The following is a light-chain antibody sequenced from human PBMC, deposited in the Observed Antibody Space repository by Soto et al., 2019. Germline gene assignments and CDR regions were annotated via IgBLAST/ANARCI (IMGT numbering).Light chain of an antibody. V-gene: IGKV1-33*01. CDR2: AAS. CDR1: QTISSW. J-gene: IGKJ1*01. CDR3: QQNDNLRWT. Sequence: DIQMTQSPSTLSGSVGDRVTITCRASQTISSWLAWYQQKPGKAPKLLIYAASELQTGVPSRFSGSGSGTDFTFTINSLQPEDIATYYCQQNDNLRWTFGQGTKVDI.